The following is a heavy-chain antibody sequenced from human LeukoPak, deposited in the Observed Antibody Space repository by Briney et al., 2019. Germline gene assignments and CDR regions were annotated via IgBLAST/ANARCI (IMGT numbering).Heavy chain of an antibody. J-gene: IGHJ4*02. CDR3: ARGSWYSSSWYGDY. Sequence: SETLSLTCTVSGGSISSGGYYWSWFRQHPGKGLEWIGYIYYSGSTYYNPSLKSRVTISVDTSKNQFSLKLSSVTAADTAVYYCARGSWYSSSWYGDYWGQGTLVTVSS. CDR2: IYYSGST. D-gene: IGHD6-13*01. V-gene: IGHV4-31*03. CDR1: GGSISSGGYY.